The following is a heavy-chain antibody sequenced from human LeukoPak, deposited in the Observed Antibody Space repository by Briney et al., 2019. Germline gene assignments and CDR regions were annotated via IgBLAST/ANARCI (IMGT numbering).Heavy chain of an antibody. J-gene: IGHJ6*03. D-gene: IGHD2-2*01. CDR2: IIPIFGTA. CDR1: GGTFSSYA. Sequence: SVKVSCKASGGTFSSYAISWVRQAPGQGLEWMGGIIPIFGTANYTQKFQGRVTITADESTSTAYMELSSLRSEDTAVYYCATLGGNIVVVPAAKGHYYYYMDVWAKGTTVTISS. V-gene: IGHV1-69*13. CDR3: ATLGGNIVVVPAAKGHYYYYMDV.